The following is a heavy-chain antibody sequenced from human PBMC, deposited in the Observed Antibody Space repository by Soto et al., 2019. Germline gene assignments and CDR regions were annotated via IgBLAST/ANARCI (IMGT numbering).Heavy chain of an antibody. J-gene: IGHJ4*02. CDR3: ATSGGGLLWFGGYFDY. CDR2: ISYDGSNK. V-gene: IGHV3-30-3*01. D-gene: IGHD3-10*01. CDR1: GFTFSSYA. Sequence: GGSLRLSCAASGFTFSSYAMHWVRQAPGKGLEWVAVISYDGSNKYYADSVKGRFTISRDNSKNTLYLQMNSLRAEDTAVYYCATSGGGLLWFGGYFDYWGQGTLVTVSS.